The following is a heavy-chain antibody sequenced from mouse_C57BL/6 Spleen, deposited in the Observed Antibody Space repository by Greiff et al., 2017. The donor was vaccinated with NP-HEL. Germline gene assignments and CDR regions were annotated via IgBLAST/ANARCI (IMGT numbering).Heavy chain of an antibody. CDR3: ARGDYYGSSFFAY. CDR2: ISDGGSYT. V-gene: IGHV5-4*03. CDR1: GFTFSSYA. J-gene: IGHJ3*01. D-gene: IGHD1-1*01. Sequence: EVKLMESGGGLVKPGGSLKLSCAASGFTFSSYAMSWVRQTPEKRLERVATISDGGSYTYYPDNVKGRFTISRDNAKNNLYLQMSHLKSEDTAMYYCARGDYYGSSFFAYWGQGTLVTVSA.